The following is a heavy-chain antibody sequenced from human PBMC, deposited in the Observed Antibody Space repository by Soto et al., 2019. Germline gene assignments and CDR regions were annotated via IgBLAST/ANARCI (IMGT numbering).Heavy chain of an antibody. CDR2: IRSKANSYAT. D-gene: IGHD2-15*01. V-gene: IGHV3-73*01. CDR1: GFTFSGSA. J-gene: IGHJ6*02. Sequence: GGSLRLSGAASGFTFSGSAMHWVRQASGKGLAWVGRIRSKANSYATAYAASVKGRFTISRDDSKNTAYLQMNSLKTEDTAVYYCTTLGYCSGGSCYSHGMDVWGQGTTVTVSS. CDR3: TTLGYCSGGSCYSHGMDV.